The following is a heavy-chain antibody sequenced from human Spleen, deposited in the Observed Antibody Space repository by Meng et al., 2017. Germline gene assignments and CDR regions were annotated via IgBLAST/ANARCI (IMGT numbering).Heavy chain of an antibody. D-gene: IGHD3-10*01. CDR2: LGAHDGDT. J-gene: IGHJ4*02. V-gene: IGHV1-18*01. Sequence: QVQPVQSGPEVKKPGASVKVSCKASDYTFTGYGVSWVRQAPGQGLEWMAWLGAHDGDTSHAPKFLGRVTVTADTATATAYMELRSLTFDDTAVYYCARGTPGRSYCDYWGLGTLVTVSS. CDR1: DYTFTGYG. CDR3: ARGTPGRSYCDY.